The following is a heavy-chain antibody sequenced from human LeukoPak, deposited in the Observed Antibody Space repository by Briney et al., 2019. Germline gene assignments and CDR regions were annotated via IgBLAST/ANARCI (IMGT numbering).Heavy chain of an antibody. CDR2: IRKKACGGAT. CDR1: GFAFGDYA. V-gene: IGHV3-49*04. J-gene: IGHJ4*02. D-gene: IGHD5-18*01. CDR3: TRGYNIPFDY. Sequence: GGSLRLSCTASGFAFGDYAMNWVRQAPGKGLEWVGFIRKKACGGATEYAVSVKGRFTISRDDSKSIAYLQVNSLTTDDTAVYYCTRGYNIPFDYWGQGTLVTVSS.